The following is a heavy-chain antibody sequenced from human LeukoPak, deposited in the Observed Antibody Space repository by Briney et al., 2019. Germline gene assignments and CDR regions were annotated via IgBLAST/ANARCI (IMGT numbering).Heavy chain of an antibody. CDR1: GFTFSSYG. Sequence: PGGSLRLSCEASGFTFSSYGMHWVRQAPGKGLEWVAFIRYDGSNKYYADSVKGRFTISRDNSKNTLYLQMNSLRAEDTAVYYCAKSPNPYRSGWRFDYWGQGTLVTVSS. CDR3: AKSPNPYRSGWRFDY. J-gene: IGHJ4*02. V-gene: IGHV3-30*02. CDR2: IRYDGSNK. D-gene: IGHD6-19*01.